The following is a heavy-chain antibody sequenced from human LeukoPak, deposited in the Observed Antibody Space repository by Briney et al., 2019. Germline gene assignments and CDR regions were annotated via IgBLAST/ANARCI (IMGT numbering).Heavy chain of an antibody. CDR1: GFTFSSYE. J-gene: IGHJ4*02. V-gene: IGHV3-48*03. Sequence: PGGSLRLSCAASGFTFSSYEMSWVRQAPGKGLEWIAYISSSGTSKHYADSVKGRFTISRDNAKNSLYLQMDSLRAEDTAVYYCARDTAMAFDYWGQGTLVTVSS. CDR3: ARDTAMAFDY. D-gene: IGHD5-18*01. CDR2: ISSSGTSK.